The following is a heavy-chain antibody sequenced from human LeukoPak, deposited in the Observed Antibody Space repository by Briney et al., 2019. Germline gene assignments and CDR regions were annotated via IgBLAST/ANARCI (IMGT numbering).Heavy chain of an antibody. CDR3: ARESSGWKGDFVCFDY. J-gene: IGHJ4*02. CDR1: GDSVSSNSAA. CDR2: TYYRSKCYK. Sequence: SQTLSLTCAISGDSVSSNSAAWNWIRQSPSRGLEWLGRTYYRSKCYKDYAVSVKNRITINPDTSKNQFSLQLNSVTPEDTAVYYCARESSGWKGDFVCFDYWGQGTLVTVSS. D-gene: IGHD6-19*01. V-gene: IGHV6-1*01.